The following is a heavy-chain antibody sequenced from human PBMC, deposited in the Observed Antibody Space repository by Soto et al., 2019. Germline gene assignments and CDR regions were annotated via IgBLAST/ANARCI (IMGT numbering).Heavy chain of an antibody. CDR1: GFTFSSYA. CDR2: ISYDGSNK. D-gene: IGHD3-22*01. V-gene: IGHV3-30-3*01. Sequence: XGSLRLSCAASGFTFSSYAMHWVRQAPGKGLEWVAVISYDGSNKYYADSVKGRFTISRDNSKNTRYLQMNSLRAEDTAVYYCARDQVYDSSGYYYVVGWFDPWGQGTLVTVSS. CDR3: ARDQVYDSSGYYYVVGWFDP. J-gene: IGHJ5*02.